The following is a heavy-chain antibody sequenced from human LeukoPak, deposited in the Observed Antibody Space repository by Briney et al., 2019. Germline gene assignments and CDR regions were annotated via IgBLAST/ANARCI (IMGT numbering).Heavy chain of an antibody. CDR2: ISSSSSYI. CDR1: GFTFSSYS. CDR3: ARDSYYYDSSGYIYGMDV. V-gene: IGHV3-21*01. J-gene: IGHJ6*02. Sequence: GGSLRLSCAASGFTFSSYSMNWVRQAPGKGLEWVSSISSSSSYIYYADSVKGRFTISRDNAKNSLYLQMNSLRAEDTAVYYCARDSYYYDSSGYIYGMDVWGQGTTVTVSS. D-gene: IGHD3-22*01.